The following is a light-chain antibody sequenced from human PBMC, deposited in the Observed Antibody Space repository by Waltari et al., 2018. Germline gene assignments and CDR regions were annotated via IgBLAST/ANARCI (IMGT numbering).Light chain of an antibody. CDR3: MQALQPPWT. J-gene: IGKJ1*01. Sequence: DIVVTQSPLSLPVTPGEPASISCRSTQSLLQSNGYNYLDWYLQKPGQAPQLLMYLVSNRASGVPDRFSGSGSGTNFTLKISRVEAEDVGVYYCMQALQPPWTFGQGTKVEI. CDR2: LVS. CDR1: QSLLQSNGYNY. V-gene: IGKV2-28*01.